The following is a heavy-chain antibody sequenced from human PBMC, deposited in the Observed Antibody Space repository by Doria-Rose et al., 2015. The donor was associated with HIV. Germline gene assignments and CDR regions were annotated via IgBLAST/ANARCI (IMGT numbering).Heavy chain of an antibody. V-gene: IGHV4-34*01. CDR1: GGSLSGYY. D-gene: IGHD3-3*01. Sequence: QVQLQQWGTGLLKPSETPSLTCAVYGGSLSGYYWSWIRQSPGRGLEWIGEINHTGSTTYNPSLKSRVSISLDKSKSQFSLRLTSVTAADTAVYYCAWSSSPSNWFDPWGQGTLVTVSS. J-gene: IGHJ5*02. CDR2: INHTGST. CDR3: AWSSSPSNWFDP.